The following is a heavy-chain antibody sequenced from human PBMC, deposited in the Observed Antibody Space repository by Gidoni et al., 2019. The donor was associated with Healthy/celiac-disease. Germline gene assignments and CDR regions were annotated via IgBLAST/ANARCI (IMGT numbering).Heavy chain of an antibody. V-gene: IGHV1-46*01. CDR1: GYPFTSYY. CDR3: ARDHSRSGSAAAGRGYYYYYMDV. Sequence: QVQLVQSGAEVKKPGASVKVSCKASGYPFTSYYMHCVRPAPGQGLEWMGIINPSGGSTSYAQKFQGRVTMTRDTSTSTVYMELSSLRSEDTAVYYCARDHSRSGSAAAGRGYYYYYMDVWGKGTTVTVSS. J-gene: IGHJ6*03. CDR2: INPSGGST. D-gene: IGHD6-13*01.